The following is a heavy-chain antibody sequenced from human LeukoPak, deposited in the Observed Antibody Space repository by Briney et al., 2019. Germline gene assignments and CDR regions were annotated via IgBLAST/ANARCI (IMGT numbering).Heavy chain of an antibody. CDR3: AKRGYDYGDSYFDY. Sequence: GGSLRLSCVASGFTYSSYWMKWVRQAPGKGLEWVSVIYSDGSTYYADSMKGRFTISRDNSKNTLYLQMNSLRAEDTAVYYCAKRGYDYGDSYFDYWGQGTLVTVSS. CDR1: GFTYSSYW. CDR2: IYSDGST. V-gene: IGHV3-53*01. D-gene: IGHD4-17*01. J-gene: IGHJ4*02.